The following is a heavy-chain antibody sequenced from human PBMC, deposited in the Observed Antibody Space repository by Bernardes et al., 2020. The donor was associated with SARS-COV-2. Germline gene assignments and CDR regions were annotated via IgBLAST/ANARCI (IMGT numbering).Heavy chain of an antibody. D-gene: IGHD1-26*01. V-gene: IGHV1-69*04. CDR2: IIPILGIA. CDR1: GGTFSSYA. Sequence: SVKVSCKASGGTFSSYAISWVRQAPGQGLEWMGRIIPILGIANYAQKFQGRVTITADKSTSTAYMELSSLRSEDTAVYYCASATPTLYTRVGATTGWFDPWGQGTLVTVSS. J-gene: IGHJ5*02. CDR3: ASATPTLYTRVGATTGWFDP.